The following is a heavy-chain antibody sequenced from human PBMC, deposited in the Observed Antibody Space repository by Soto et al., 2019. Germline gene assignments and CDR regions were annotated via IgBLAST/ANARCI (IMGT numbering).Heavy chain of an antibody. V-gene: IGHV3-23*01. J-gene: IGHJ6*03. CDR2: ISGNSGSI. CDR1: GFTFSSYA. CDR3: AKDSGINYYMDV. Sequence: PGGSLRLSCAASGFTFSSYAMSWVRQAPGKGLEWVSGISGNSGSIDYADSVKGRFTISRDNAKNSLYLQMNSLRAEDTALYYCAKDSGINYYMDVWGKGTTVTVSS.